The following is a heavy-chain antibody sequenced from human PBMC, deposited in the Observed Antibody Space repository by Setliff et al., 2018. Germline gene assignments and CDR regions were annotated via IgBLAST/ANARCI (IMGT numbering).Heavy chain of an antibody. Sequence: ASVKVSCKASGFTFRNYAISWVRQAPGQGLEWMGWISAYNGDTTYTQKLQGRVTLTTDTSTTTAYMELRSLRSDDTAVYYCAKEIHPRRGPVYDSSGLAFDYWGQGTLVTVSS. D-gene: IGHD3-22*01. CDR3: AKEIHPRRGPVYDSSGLAFDY. CDR1: GFTFRNYA. V-gene: IGHV1-18*01. CDR2: ISAYNGDT. J-gene: IGHJ4*01.